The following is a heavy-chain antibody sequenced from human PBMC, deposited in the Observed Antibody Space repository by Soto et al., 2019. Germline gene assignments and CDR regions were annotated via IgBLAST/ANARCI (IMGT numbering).Heavy chain of an antibody. CDR1: GFTFSSYA. CDR3: ARDPLWGTAMVLWYFDL. D-gene: IGHD5-18*01. J-gene: IGHJ2*01. CDR2: ISYDGSNK. Sequence: GGSLRLACAASGFTFSSYAMHWVRQAPGKGLEWVAVISYDGSNKYYADSVKGRFTISRDNSKNTLYLQMDSLRAEDTAVYYCARDPLWGTAMVLWYFDLWGRGTLVTVSS. V-gene: IGHV3-30-3*01.